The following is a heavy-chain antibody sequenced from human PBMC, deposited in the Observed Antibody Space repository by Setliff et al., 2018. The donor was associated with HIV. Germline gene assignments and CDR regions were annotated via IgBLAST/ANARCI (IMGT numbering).Heavy chain of an antibody. V-gene: IGHV3-7*01. CDR1: GFTFSGFW. D-gene: IGHD5-12*01. J-gene: IGHJ4*02. CDR3: ARILSTTPPKY. Sequence: GGSLRLSCAASGFTFSGFWMTWVRQAPGEGLEWVANINEDGSEKYYVDSVKGRFTISRDNSQNSLYLQINSLSAEDTAVYYCARILSTTPPKYWGQGSLVTVYS. CDR2: INEDGSEK.